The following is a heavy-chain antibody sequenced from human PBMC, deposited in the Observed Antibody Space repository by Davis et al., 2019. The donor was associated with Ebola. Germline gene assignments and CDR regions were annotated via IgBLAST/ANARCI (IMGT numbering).Heavy chain of an antibody. D-gene: IGHD2-15*01. V-gene: IGHV1-46*01. CDR2: INPSVAST. J-gene: IGHJ4*02. Sequence: ASVKVSCKASGYTFSNYFMQWVRQAPGQGLEWMGIINPSVASTSYGQKFQGRITMTGDTSTGTVYMELRGLRYEDTAVYYCARDEILYSSRVSGPLDYWGQGTLVTVSS. CDR3: ARDEILYSSRVSGPLDY. CDR1: GYTFSNYF.